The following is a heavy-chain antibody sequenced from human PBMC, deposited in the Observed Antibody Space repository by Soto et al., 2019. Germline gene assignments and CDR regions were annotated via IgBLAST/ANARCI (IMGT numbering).Heavy chain of an antibody. D-gene: IGHD1-7*01. J-gene: IGHJ6*02. Sequence: QVQLVQSGAEVKKPGASVKVSCKASGYTFTSYGISWVRQAPGQGVEWMGWISAYNGNTNYAQELQGRVTMPTDTSTSTAYLELRSLRADDTAVYYCARGVSCNYVYGMDVWGQGTTVTVSS. V-gene: IGHV1-18*01. CDR1: GYTFTSYG. CDR2: ISAYNGNT. CDR3: ARGVSCNYVYGMDV.